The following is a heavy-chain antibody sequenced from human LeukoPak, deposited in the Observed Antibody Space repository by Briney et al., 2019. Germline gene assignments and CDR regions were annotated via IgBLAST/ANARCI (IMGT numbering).Heavy chain of an antibody. J-gene: IGHJ4*02. CDR1: GFTFSSYA. V-gene: IGHV3-23*01. CDR2: ISGSGGST. CDR3: AKPYCGGDCYSDSYFDY. Sequence: GGSLSLSCAASGFTFSSYAMSWVRQSPGKGLEWVSAISGSGGSTYYEDSVKGRSTTSRDNSKNPLYLQINSLRAEDTAVYYCAKPYCGGDCYSDSYFDYWGQGTLVTVPS. D-gene: IGHD2-21*02.